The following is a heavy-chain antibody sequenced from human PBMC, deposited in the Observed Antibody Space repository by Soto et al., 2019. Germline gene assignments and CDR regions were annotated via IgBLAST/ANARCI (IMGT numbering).Heavy chain of an antibody. J-gene: IGHJ4*02. Sequence: GGSLRLSCAASGFTVSDYYMSWIRQAPGKGLEWLSYSSNSGTYTRYADSVKGRFSISRDNAKNSLYLQINSLRGEDTATYYCARSGDNSAFYFDFWGQGAQVTVSS. V-gene: IGHV3-11*06. CDR3: ARSGDNSAFYFDF. D-gene: IGHD1-1*01. CDR2: SSNSGTYT. CDR1: GFTVSDYY.